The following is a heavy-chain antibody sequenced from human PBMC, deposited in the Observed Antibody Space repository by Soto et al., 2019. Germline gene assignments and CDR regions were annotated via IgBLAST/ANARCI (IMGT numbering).Heavy chain of an antibody. J-gene: IGHJ6*02. Sequence: VQLVESGGGLVKPGGSLRLSCAASGFTFSDYYMSWIRQAPGKGLEWVSYISSSGSTIYYADSVKGRFTISRDNAKKSLNLEMNSLRAEDPAVDSCARRPYIGAGMDVWGQGTTGTVSS. CDR1: GFTFSDYY. CDR2: ISSSGSTI. V-gene: IGHV3-11*01. CDR3: ARRPYIGAGMDV. D-gene: IGHD5-12*01.